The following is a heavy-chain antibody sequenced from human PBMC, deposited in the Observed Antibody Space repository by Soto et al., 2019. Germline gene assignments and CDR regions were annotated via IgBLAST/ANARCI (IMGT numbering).Heavy chain of an antibody. Sequence: QVQLVESGGGVVQPGRSLRLSCAASGFTFSSYAMHWVRQAPGKGLEWVAVISYDGSNKYYADSVKGRFTISRDNSKNTMYLQMNSLRAEDTAVYYCARDFVAVTTVTDDAFDILGQWTMVTVSS. D-gene: IGHD4-17*01. V-gene: IGHV3-30-3*01. CDR1: GFTFSSYA. CDR2: ISYDGSNK. J-gene: IGHJ3*02. CDR3: ARDFVAVTTVTDDAFDI.